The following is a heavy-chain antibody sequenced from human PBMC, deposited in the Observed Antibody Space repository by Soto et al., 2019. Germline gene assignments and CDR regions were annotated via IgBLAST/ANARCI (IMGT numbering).Heavy chain of an antibody. J-gene: IGHJ4*02. Sequence: QVHLVQSGAEVRKPGASVKVSCKGSGYTFTTYGITWVRQAPGQGLEWMGWISDHNDNTNYAQKVQGRVTVTRDTSTSTAYMELRNLRSDDTAVYYCGRGRYGDYWGQGALVTVSS. CDR1: GYTFTTYG. CDR3: GRGRYGDY. D-gene: IGHD1-1*01. V-gene: IGHV1-18*01. CDR2: ISDHNDNT.